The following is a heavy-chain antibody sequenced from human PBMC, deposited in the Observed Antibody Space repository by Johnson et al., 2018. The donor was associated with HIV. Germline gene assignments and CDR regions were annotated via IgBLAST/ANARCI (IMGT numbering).Heavy chain of an antibody. V-gene: IGHV3-7*01. CDR3: AREGGSMAAAGKDAFDI. CDR2: IKQDGSEK. CDR1: GFTFSSYW. J-gene: IGHJ3*02. D-gene: IGHD6-13*01. Sequence: VQLVESGGGLVQPGGSLRLSCAASGFTFSSYWMSWVRQAPGKGLEWVANIKQDGSEKYYEDSVKGRFTISRDTAKNSLYLQMNSLRAEDTAVYYCAREGGSMAAAGKDAFDIWGQGTMVTVSS.